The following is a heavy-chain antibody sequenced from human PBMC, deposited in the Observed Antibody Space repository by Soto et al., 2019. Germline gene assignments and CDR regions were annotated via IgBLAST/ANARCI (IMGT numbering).Heavy chain of an antibody. CDR2: IVVGSGNT. Sequence: GASVKVSCKASGFTFTSSAVQWVRQARGQRLEWIGWIVVGSGNTNYAQKFQERVTITRDMSASTAYMELSSLRSEDTAVYYCARVGYYYDSSGYYLSFDYWGQGTLVTVSS. V-gene: IGHV1-58*01. CDR3: ARVGYYYDSSGYYLSFDY. J-gene: IGHJ4*02. D-gene: IGHD3-22*01. CDR1: GFTFTSSA.